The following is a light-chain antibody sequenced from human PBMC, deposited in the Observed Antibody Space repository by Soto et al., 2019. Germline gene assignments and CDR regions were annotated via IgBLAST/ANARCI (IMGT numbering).Light chain of an antibody. CDR1: SGEVGGYNY. CDR2: EVS. J-gene: IGLJ3*02. V-gene: IGLV2-14*01. CDR3: TSYTSSSTWV. Sequence: QSALTQPASVSGSPGQSITIPCTGTSGEVGGYNYVSWYQQHPDKAPKHMIYEVSNRPSGVSNPFSGSKSGNTASLTISGIQAEDEADYYCTSYTSSSTWVFGGGTKLTVL.